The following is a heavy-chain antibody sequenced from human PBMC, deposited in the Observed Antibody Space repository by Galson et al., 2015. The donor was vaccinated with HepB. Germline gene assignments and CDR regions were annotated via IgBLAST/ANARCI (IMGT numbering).Heavy chain of an antibody. CDR3: ARGPRIFGVVSTKYMDV. J-gene: IGHJ6*03. D-gene: IGHD3-3*01. V-gene: IGHV4-34*01. Sequence: LSLTCAVYGGSFSGYYWSWIRQPPGKGLEWIGEIIYSGSSDYNPSLKSRVTISIDTSKNHFSLNLSSVTAADTAVYYCARGPRIFGVVSTKYMDVWGKGTTVLVSS. CDR1: GGSFSGYY. CDR2: IIYSGSS.